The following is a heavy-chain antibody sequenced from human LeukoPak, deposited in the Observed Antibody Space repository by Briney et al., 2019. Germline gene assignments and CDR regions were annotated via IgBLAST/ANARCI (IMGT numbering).Heavy chain of an antibody. CDR1: GFAFSTYS. J-gene: IGHJ4*02. CDR2: ITSTATYI. Sequence: RPGGSLRLSCAASGFAFSTYSMNWVRQAPGKGREGISSITSTATYIYYAYSGKGRFTISRDDTKNSLYLQMNSLRAEDTAVYFCARVAGGKFHLDYWGQGTQVTVSS. CDR3: ARVAGGKFHLDY. V-gene: IGHV3-21*01. D-gene: IGHD6-13*01.